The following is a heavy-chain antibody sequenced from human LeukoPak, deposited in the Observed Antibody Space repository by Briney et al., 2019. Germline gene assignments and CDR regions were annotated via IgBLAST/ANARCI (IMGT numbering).Heavy chain of an antibody. CDR3: ARVFSSGYYYYFDY. CDR1: GFTFSSYW. CDR2: IKQDGSEK. V-gene: IGHV3-7*01. Sequence: PGGSLRLSCAASGFTFSSYWMSWVRQAPGKGLEWVANIKQDGSEKYYVDSVKGRFTISRDNAKNSLYLQMNSPRAEDTAVYYCARVFSSGYYYYFDYWGQGTLVTVSS. J-gene: IGHJ4*02. D-gene: IGHD3-22*01.